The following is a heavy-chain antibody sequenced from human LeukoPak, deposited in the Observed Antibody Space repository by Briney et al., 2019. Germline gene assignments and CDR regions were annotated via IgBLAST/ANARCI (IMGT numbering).Heavy chain of an antibody. CDR2: ISSSGSSM. CDR3: ARGYYSDTTGYNPLDH. D-gene: IGHD3-22*01. CDR1: GFTFSRYE. V-gene: IGHV3-48*03. Sequence: GGSLRLSCAASGFTFSRYEMNWVRQAPGKGLEWISYISSSGSSMSYADSVKGRFTISRDNAKNSMYLQMTSLRAGDAAVYYCARGYYSDTTGYNPLDHWGQGTLVTVSS. J-gene: IGHJ4*02.